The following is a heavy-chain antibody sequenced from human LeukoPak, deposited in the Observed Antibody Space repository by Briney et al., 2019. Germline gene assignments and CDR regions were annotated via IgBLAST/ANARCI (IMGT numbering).Heavy chain of an antibody. Sequence: GESLEISWQGSGSNFTSYWIGGVRRLPGKGLEWMGIIYPGDSDTTNSPSCQGQVTISANKSISTAYLQWSSLKASDTAMYYCARQGSSGNDYWGQGTLVTVSS. CDR2: IYPGDSDT. D-gene: IGHD6-19*01. CDR3: ARQGSSGNDY. V-gene: IGHV5-51*01. J-gene: IGHJ4*02. CDR1: GSNFTSYW.